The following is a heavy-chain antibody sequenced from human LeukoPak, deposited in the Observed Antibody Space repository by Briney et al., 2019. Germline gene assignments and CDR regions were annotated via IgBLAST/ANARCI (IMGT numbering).Heavy chain of an antibody. CDR1: RGSFSIYA. J-gene: IGHJ3*02. Sequence: SVKVSFKASRGSFSIYAISWVRQAPGQGLEWMGGIIPIFGTANYAQKFQGRVTITADESRSTAYMELSSLRSEDTAVYYCARDIGYCSSTSCRPDAFDIWGQGTMVTVSS. D-gene: IGHD2-2*01. CDR3: ARDIGYCSSTSCRPDAFDI. V-gene: IGHV1-69*13. CDR2: IIPIFGTA.